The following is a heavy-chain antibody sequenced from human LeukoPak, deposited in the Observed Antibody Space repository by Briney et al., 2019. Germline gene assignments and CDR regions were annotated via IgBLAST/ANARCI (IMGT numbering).Heavy chain of an antibody. Sequence: GGSLRLSCAASGFTFDDYGMSWVRQAPGKGLEWVSAISGSGGSTYYADSVKGRFTISRDNSKNTLYLQMNSLRAEDTAVYYCAKVGDSSGYYYGAFDIWGQGTMVTVSS. J-gene: IGHJ3*02. D-gene: IGHD3-22*01. CDR3: AKVGDSSGYYYGAFDI. CDR1: GFTFDDYG. V-gene: IGHV3-23*01. CDR2: ISGSGGST.